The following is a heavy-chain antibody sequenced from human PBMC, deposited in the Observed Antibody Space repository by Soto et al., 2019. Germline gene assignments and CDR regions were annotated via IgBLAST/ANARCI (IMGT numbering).Heavy chain of an antibody. CDR3: AKDRAYCGGDCYSIDAFDI. V-gene: IGHV3-23*01. J-gene: IGHJ3*02. Sequence: QAGGSLRLSCAASGFTFSSYAMSWVRQAPGKGLEWVSAISGSGGSTYYADSVKGRFTISRDNSKNTLYLQMDSLRAEDTAVYYCAKDRAYCGGDCYSIDAFDIWGQGTMVTVSS. D-gene: IGHD2-21*02. CDR2: ISGSGGST. CDR1: GFTFSSYA.